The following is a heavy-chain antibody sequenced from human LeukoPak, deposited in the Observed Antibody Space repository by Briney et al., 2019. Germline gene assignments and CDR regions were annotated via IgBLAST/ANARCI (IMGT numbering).Heavy chain of an antibody. V-gene: IGHV1-2*02. CDR3: ARDLNYYDSSGYTDY. CDR2: INPNSGGT. Sequence: GASVTVSCKASGYTFTGYYMHWVRQAPGQGLEWMGWINPNSGGTNYAQKFQGRVTMTRDTSISTAYMELSRLRSDDTAVYYCARDLNYYDSSGYTDYWGQGTLVTVSS. J-gene: IGHJ4*02. D-gene: IGHD3-22*01. CDR1: GYTFTGYY.